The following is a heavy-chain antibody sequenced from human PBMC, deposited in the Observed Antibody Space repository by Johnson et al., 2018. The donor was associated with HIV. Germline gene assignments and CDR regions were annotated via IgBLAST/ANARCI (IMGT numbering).Heavy chain of an antibody. J-gene: IGHJ3*01. V-gene: IGHV3-9*01. CDR2: ISWNSGTI. Sequence: VQLVESGGDLVQPGRSLKLACAASGFNFDVYAMHWVRQVLWKGLEWVSTISWNSGTIRYADSVKGRFTISRDNAKKLLYLEMNSLRAEDTAFYYCTKDLRSWRAGAEFGAFDVWGQGTMVTVSS. CDR1: GFNFDVYA. D-gene: IGHD6-13*01. CDR3: TKDLRSWRAGAEFGAFDV.